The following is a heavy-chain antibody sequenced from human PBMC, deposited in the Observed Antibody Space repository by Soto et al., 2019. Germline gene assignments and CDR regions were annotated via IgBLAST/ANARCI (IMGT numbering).Heavy chain of an antibody. CDR3: ARGLGRRESEGNEGYCSGGSCYSGFDY. CDR1: GGSFSGYY. Sequence: SETLSLTCAVYGGSFSGYYWSWIRQPPGKGLEWIGEINHSGSTNYNPSLKSRVTISVDTSKNQFSLKLSSVTAADTAVYYCARGLGRRESEGNEGYCSGGSCYSGFDYWGQGTLVTVSS. V-gene: IGHV4-34*01. D-gene: IGHD2-15*01. CDR2: INHSGST. J-gene: IGHJ4*02.